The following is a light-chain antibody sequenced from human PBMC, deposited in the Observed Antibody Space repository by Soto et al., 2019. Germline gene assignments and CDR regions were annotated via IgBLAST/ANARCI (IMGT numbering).Light chain of an antibody. CDR3: QQYGSTPRK. CDR1: QTVSSSY. J-gene: IGKJ1*01. V-gene: IGKV3-20*01. Sequence: EIVLTQSPGTLSLSPGERATLSCRASQTVSSSYLAWYQQKPGQAPRLVIKAASRMATGTPDRFSGSGSGTDFTLTTSRLEPEDFAVYYCQQYGSTPRKFGQGTKVEIK. CDR2: AAS.